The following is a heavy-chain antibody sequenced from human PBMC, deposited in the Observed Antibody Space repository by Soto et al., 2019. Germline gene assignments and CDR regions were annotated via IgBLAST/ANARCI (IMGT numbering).Heavy chain of an antibody. J-gene: IGHJ4*02. V-gene: IGHV3-15*01. CDR1: GFTFSNAW. CDR3: TTGGSVWGRQGFDY. D-gene: IGHD3-16*01. CDR2: IKSITDGGTT. Sequence: EVQLVESGGGLVKPGGSLRLSCAASGFTFSNAWMSWVRQAPGKGLEWVGRIKSITDGGTTDYAAPVKGRFTISRDDSKNTLYLQMNSLKTEDTAVYYCTTGGSVWGRQGFDYWGQGTLVTVSS.